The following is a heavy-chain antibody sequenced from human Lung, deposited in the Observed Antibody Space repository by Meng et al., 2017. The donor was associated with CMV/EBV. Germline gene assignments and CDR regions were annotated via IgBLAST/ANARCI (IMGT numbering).Heavy chain of an antibody. Sequence: GGSLRLSCEGSGYSFSNYWIDWVRQMPGKGLEWMGSIYPGDSDTRYSPSFQGQVTISADESIRTAYLQWSTLKASDTAIYYCARRGMMTTRGYWFDPWGQGTLVTVSS. J-gene: IGHJ5*02. V-gene: IGHV5-51*01. CDR2: IYPGDSDT. CDR1: GYSFSNYW. CDR3: ARRGMMTTRGYWFDP. D-gene: IGHD4-17*01.